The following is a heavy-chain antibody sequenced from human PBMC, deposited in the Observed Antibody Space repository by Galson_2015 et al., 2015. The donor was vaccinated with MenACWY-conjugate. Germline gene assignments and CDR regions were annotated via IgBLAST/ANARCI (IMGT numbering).Heavy chain of an antibody. CDR3: ARIRDNWKPFDAFDI. J-gene: IGHJ3*02. D-gene: IGHD1-20*01. CDR2: ISPSGST. CDR1: GGSFSAHY. V-gene: IGHV4-34*01. Sequence: SETLSLTCGVYGGSFSAHYWSWIRQPPGRGLEWIGEISPSGSTNYNPSLKSRVTISVDTSKNQFSLKLTSVTAADTAVYYCARIRDNWKPFDAFDIWGQGTMVTVSS.